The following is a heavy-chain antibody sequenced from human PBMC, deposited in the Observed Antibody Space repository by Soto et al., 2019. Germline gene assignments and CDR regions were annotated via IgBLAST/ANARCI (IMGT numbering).Heavy chain of an antibody. CDR2: IIPIFGTA. J-gene: IGHJ4*02. D-gene: IGHD6-19*01. CDR3: ARVRDSSGWYPFDY. CDR1: GGTFSSYA. V-gene: IGHV1-69*12. Sequence: QVQLVQSGAEVKKPGSSVKVSCKASGGTFSSYAISWVRQAPGQGLGWMGGIIPIFGTANYAQKFQGRVTITADESTSTAYMELSSLRSEDTAVYYCARVRDSSGWYPFDYWGQGTLVTVSS.